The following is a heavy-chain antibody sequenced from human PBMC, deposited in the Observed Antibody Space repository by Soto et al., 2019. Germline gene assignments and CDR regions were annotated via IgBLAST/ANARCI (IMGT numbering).Heavy chain of an antibody. J-gene: IGHJ4*02. CDR2: IIPILGIA. Sequence: QVQLVQSGAAVKKPGSSVKVSCKASGGTFSSYTISWVRQAPGQGLEWMGRIIPILGIANYAQKFQGRVTITADKSTSTAYMELSSLRSEDTAVYYCAREGGGYNPGLYWGQGPLVTVSS. D-gene: IGHD5-12*01. CDR1: GGTFSSYT. V-gene: IGHV1-69*08. CDR3: AREGGGYNPGLY.